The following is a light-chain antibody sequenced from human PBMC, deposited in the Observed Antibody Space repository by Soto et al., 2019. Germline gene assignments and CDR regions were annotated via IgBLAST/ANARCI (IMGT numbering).Light chain of an antibody. CDR1: QSISSW. CDR3: QQYYGYLYT. J-gene: IGKJ2*01. V-gene: IGKV1-5*03. CDR2: KAS. Sequence: DIQMTQSPSTLSASVGDRVTITCRASQSISSWLAWYQQKPGKAPKLLIYKASSLESGVPSRFSGSGSGTEFTLTISSLQPDDFATYYCQQYYGYLYTFGQGTKLEIK.